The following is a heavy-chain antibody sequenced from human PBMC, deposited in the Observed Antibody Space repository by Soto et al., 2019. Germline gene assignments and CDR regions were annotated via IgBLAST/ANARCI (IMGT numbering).Heavy chain of an antibody. J-gene: IGHJ6*02. CDR1: GHPIRSHSY. CDR2: IYHSGST. V-gene: IGHV4-38-2*01. Sequence: SETQSLTCGVSGHPIRSHSYWGWIRQPPGKGLEWIGSIYHSGSTHYNPSLKSRVTMSVDTSKSQFSLKLTSVTAADTAVYYCARGEDVFFYYGLDVWGQGITVTVSS. CDR3: ARGEDVFFYYGLDV. D-gene: IGHD3-10*02.